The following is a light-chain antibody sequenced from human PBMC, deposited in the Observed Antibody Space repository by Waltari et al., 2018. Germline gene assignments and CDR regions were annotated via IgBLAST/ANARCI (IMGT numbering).Light chain of an antibody. CDR2: FND. V-gene: IGLV1-44*01. CDR3: AVWDDSLNGLI. CDR1: SAHTGKNT. J-gene: IGLJ2*01. Sequence: QSVLTQPPSASGTPGQRVTIPCSGSSAHTGKNTVNWYQQLPGTAPKLVIYFNDQRPSGVPDRFSGSKSGTSASLAISGLQSEDEADFHCAVWDDSLNGLIFGGGTKLTVL.